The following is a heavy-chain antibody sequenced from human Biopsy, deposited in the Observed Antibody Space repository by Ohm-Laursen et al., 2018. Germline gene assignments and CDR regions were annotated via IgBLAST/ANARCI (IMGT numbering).Heavy chain of an antibody. CDR3: ASGDIGGIGLDV. J-gene: IGHJ6*02. D-gene: IGHD3-10*01. CDR1: GDTFTTSA. Sequence: SSVKVSCKASGDTFTTSAISWVRQVPGHGLDWMGRIIPILGTVDYGQNFQGRVTIRADTSTTFLELTSLRYDDTYVYYCASGDIGGIGLDVWGLGTTVTVSS. V-gene: IGHV1-69*04. CDR2: IIPILGTV.